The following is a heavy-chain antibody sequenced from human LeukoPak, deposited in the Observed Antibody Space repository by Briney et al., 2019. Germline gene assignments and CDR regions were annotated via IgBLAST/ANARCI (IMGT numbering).Heavy chain of an antibody. V-gene: IGHV3-21*01. J-gene: IGHJ6*03. CDR2: ISSSSSYI. CDR3: SRARELRDRFYYYYYYMDV. CDR1: GFTFSSYS. Sequence: GGSLSLSCAASGFTFSSYSMNGVRHAPGKGLEWVSYISSSSSYIYYADSVKGRFTISRDNAKNSLYLQMNSLRAEDTAVYYCSRARELRDRFYYYYYYMDVWGKGTTVTVSS. D-gene: IGHD1-26*01.